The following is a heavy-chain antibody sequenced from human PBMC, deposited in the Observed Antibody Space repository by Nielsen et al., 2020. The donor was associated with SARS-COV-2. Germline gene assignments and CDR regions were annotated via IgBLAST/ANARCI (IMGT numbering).Heavy chain of an antibody. D-gene: IGHD3-10*01. CDR1: GFTFDDYA. V-gene: IGHV3-9*01. J-gene: IGHJ5*02. CDR2: ISWNSGSI. Sequence: SLKISCAASGFTFDDYAMHWARQAPGKGLEWVSGISWNSGSIGYADSVKGRFTISRDNAKNSLYLQMNSLRAEDTALYYCAKDAVRGVKNNWFDPWGQGTLVTVSS. CDR3: AKDAVRGVKNNWFDP.